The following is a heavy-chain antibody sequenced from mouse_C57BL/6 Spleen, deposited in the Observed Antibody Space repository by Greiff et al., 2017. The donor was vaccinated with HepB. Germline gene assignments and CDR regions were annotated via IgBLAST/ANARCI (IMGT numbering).Heavy chain of an antibody. D-gene: IGHD2-1*01. V-gene: IGHV3-6*01. CDR1: GYSITSGYY. CDR2: ISYDGSN. J-gene: IGHJ1*03. Sequence: DVQLQESGPGLVKPSQSLSLTCSVTGYSITSGYYWNWIRQFPGNKLEWMGYISYDGSNNYNPSLKNRISITRDTSKNQFFLKLNSVTTEDTATYYCAREGNYGWYFDVWGTGTTVTVSS. CDR3: AREGNYGWYFDV.